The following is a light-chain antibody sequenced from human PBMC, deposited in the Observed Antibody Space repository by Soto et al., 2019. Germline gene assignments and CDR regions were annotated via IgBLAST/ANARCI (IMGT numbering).Light chain of an antibody. CDR2: GAS. Sequence: ENVLTQSPGTLSLSPGERATLSCRASQSVSSGDLAWYQQKPGQAPRLLIYGASSRATGIPDRFSGSGSGTDFTLTISRLEPEDFAVCYCQQYRRTPLTFGGGTKVEIK. CDR1: QSVSSGD. CDR3: QQYRRTPLT. J-gene: IGKJ4*01. V-gene: IGKV3-20*01.